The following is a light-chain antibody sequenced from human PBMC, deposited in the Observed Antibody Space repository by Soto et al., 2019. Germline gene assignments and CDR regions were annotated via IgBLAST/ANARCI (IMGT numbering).Light chain of an antibody. V-gene: IGKV3-11*01. CDR2: DAC. Sequence: EIVLTQSPSTLSLSPGERATLSCRASQSVNTYLVWYQQKPGQAPRLLIYDACNRATGIPARFSGSGSGTDFTLTISSLGPEDFAVYYCQQRSNWPRTFGQGTKVDIK. J-gene: IGKJ1*01. CDR3: QQRSNWPRT. CDR1: QSVNTY.